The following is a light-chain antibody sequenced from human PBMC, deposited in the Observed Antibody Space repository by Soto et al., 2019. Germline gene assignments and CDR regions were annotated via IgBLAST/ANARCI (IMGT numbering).Light chain of an antibody. CDR2: GAS. V-gene: IGKV1-9*01. Sequence: IQLTQSPSSLSASVGDRVTITCRASQGISSFLAWYQQKPGRAPKLLIYGASTLQSVVPSRFSGSGSGTDFTLTISSLQPEDFATYYCQQLNSFPIAFGPGTKVEIQ. CDR1: QGISSF. CDR3: QQLNSFPIA. J-gene: IGKJ3*01.